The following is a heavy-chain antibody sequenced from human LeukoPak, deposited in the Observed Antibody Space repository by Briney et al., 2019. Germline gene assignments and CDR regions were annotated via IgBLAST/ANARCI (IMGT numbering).Heavy chain of an antibody. CDR3: AKVFLYSSGWYESPGPTPPQEYYFDY. Sequence: GGSLRLSCAASGFTFSSYGMSWVRQAPGKGLEWVSTISGSGGSTYYADSVKGRFTISRDNSKNTLYLQMNSLRAEDTAVYYCAKVFLYSSGWYESPGPTPPQEYYFDYWGQGTLVTVSS. CDR1: GFTFSSYG. V-gene: IGHV3-23*01. CDR2: ISGSGGST. D-gene: IGHD6-19*01. J-gene: IGHJ4*02.